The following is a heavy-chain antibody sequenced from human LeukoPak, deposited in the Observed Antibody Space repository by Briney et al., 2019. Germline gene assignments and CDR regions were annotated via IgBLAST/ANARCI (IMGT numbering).Heavy chain of an antibody. CDR2: IRSKAYGGTT. CDR3: TRGLLWFGELQGSFDY. Sequence: PGGSLRLSCTASGFTFGDYAMSWFRQAPGKGLEGVGFIRSKAYGGTTEYAASVKGRFTISRDDSKSIAYLQMNSLKTEDTAVYYCTRGLLWFGELQGSFDYWGQGTLVTVSS. D-gene: IGHD3-10*01. CDR1: GFTFGDYA. V-gene: IGHV3-49*03. J-gene: IGHJ4*02.